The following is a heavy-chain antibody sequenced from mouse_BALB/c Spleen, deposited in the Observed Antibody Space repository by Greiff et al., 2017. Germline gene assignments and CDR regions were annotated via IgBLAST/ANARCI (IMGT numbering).Heavy chain of an antibody. CDR3: ARSDGNYWYFDV. CDR1: GYTFTSYN. V-gene: IGHV1-12*01. CDR2: IYPGNGDT. J-gene: IGHJ1*01. Sequence: LQQPGAELVKPGASVKMSCKASGYTFTSYNMHWVKQTPGQGLEWIGAIYPGNGDTSYNQKFKGKATLTADKSSSTAYMQLSSLTSEDSAVYYCARSDGNYWYFDVWGAGTTVTVSS. D-gene: IGHD2-1*01.